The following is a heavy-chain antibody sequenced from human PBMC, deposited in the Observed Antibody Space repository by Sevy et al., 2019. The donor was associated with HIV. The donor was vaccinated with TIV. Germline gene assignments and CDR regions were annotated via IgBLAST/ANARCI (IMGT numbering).Heavy chain of an antibody. V-gene: IGHV3-7*03. D-gene: IGHD6-19*01. CDR2: IKQDGSEK. Sequence: GGSLRLSCAASGFTFSSYWMSWVRQAPGKGLEWVANIKQDGSEKYDVDSVKGRFTISRDNAKNSLYLQMNSLRAEDTAVYYCARAGRIAVAGIDSWGQRTLVTVSS. CDR3: ARAGRIAVAGIDS. J-gene: IGHJ4*02. CDR1: GFTFSSYW.